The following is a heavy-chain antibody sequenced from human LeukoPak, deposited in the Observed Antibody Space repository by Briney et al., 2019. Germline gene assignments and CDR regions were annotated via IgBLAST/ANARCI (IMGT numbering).Heavy chain of an antibody. V-gene: IGHV4-61*01. CDR1: GGSVSSGIYY. J-gene: IGHJ4*02. CDR2: IYYSGST. Sequence: SETLSLTCTVSGGSVSSGIYYWSWIRQPPGKGLEWIGYIYYSGSTNYNPSLKSRVTISVDTSKNQFSLKLSSVTAADTAVYCCARGRGAGVTKYWGQGTLVTVSS. D-gene: IGHD1/OR15-1a*01. CDR3: ARGRGAGVTKY.